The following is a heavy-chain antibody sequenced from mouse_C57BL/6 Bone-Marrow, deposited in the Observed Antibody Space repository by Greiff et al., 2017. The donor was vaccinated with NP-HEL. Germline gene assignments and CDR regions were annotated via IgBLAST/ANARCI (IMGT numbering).Heavy chain of an antibody. CDR1: GFTFSSYA. Sequence: EVKLVESGEGLVKPGGSLKLSCAASGFTFSSYAMSWVRQTPEKRLEWVAYISSGGDYIYYADTVKGRFTISRDNARNTLYLQMSSLKSEDTAMYYCTRTTVVGDYAMDYWGQGTSVTVSS. V-gene: IGHV5-9-1*02. CDR3: TRTTVVGDYAMDY. D-gene: IGHD1-1*01. J-gene: IGHJ4*01. CDR2: ISSGGDYI.